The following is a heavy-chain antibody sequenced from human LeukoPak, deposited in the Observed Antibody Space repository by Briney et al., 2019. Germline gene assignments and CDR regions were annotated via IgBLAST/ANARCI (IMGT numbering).Heavy chain of an antibody. J-gene: IGHJ3*02. CDR3: ARDTYYYDSSGYFDAFDI. Sequence: GGSLRLSCAASGFTVSSNYMSWVRQAPGKGLEWVPVIYSGGSTYYADSVKGRFTISRDNSKNTLYLQMNSLRAEDTAVYYCARDTYYYDSSGYFDAFDIWGQGTMVTVSS. CDR2: IYSGGST. D-gene: IGHD3-22*01. V-gene: IGHV3-66*02. CDR1: GFTVSSNY.